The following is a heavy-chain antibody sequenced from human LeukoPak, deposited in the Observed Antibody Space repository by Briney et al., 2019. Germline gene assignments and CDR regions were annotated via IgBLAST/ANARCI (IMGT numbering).Heavy chain of an antibody. D-gene: IGHD6-13*01. J-gene: IGHJ4*02. V-gene: IGHV4-34*01. Sequence: SETLSLTCAVYGGSFSGYYWSWIRQPPGKGLEWIGEINHSGSTNYNPSLKSRVTISVDTSKNQFSLKLSSVTAADTAVYYCASLAQTAATKLSHWGRGTLVTVSS. CDR2: INHSGST. CDR3: ASLAQTAATKLSH. CDR1: GGSFSGYY.